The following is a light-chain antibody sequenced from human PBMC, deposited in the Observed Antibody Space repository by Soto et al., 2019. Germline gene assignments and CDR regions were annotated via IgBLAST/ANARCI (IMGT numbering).Light chain of an antibody. V-gene: IGLV2-14*01. CDR1: SGDVGGYNY. Sequence: QSALTQPASVSGSPGQSITISCTGTSGDVGGYNYVSWYQQHPGKAPKLIIFEVSYRPSGISNRFSASKSGDTASLTISGLQADDEADYYCCSYTDSRTHIFXSGTKVTVL. CDR3: CSYTDSRTHI. J-gene: IGLJ1*01. CDR2: EVS.